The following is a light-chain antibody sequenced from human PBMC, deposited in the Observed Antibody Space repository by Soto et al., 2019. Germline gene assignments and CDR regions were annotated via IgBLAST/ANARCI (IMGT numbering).Light chain of an antibody. Sequence: EILMTQSPVTLSVSPGERATLSCRSSENVYGNVAWYQQKPCQAPRLLIYDTSTRATDITARFSGSGSGTEFTLTISCLQYADFVVYFCQHGRTFGQGTKVEIK. V-gene: IGKV3-15*01. J-gene: IGKJ1*01. CDR2: DTS. CDR1: ENVYGN. CDR3: QHGRT.